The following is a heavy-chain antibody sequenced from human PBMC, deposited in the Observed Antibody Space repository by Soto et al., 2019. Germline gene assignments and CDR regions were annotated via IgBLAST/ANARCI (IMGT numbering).Heavy chain of an antibody. Sequence: SETLSLTCAVYGGSFSGYYWSWIRQPPGKGLEWSGEINHSGSTNYNPSLKSRVTISVDTSKNQFSLKLSSVTAADTAVYYCARPTRQWLGLRYYYGMDVWGQGTTVTVSS. CDR3: ARPTRQWLGLRYYYGMDV. J-gene: IGHJ6*02. V-gene: IGHV4-34*01. CDR2: INHSGST. CDR1: GGSFSGYY. D-gene: IGHD6-19*01.